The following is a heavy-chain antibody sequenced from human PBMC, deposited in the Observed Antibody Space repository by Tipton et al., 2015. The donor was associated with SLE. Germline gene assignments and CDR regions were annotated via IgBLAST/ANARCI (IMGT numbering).Heavy chain of an antibody. CDR1: GGSISSGSYY. J-gene: IGHJ6*02. CDR3: ARDPGRYDFGPYGMDV. D-gene: IGHD3-3*01. V-gene: IGHV4-31*03. CDR2: IYYSGRT. Sequence: TLSLTCTVSGGSISSGSYYWSWIRQHPVKGLEWIGYIYYSGRTYYNPSLKSRLTISVDTSKNQFSLKLTSVTSADTAVYYCARDPGRYDFGPYGMDVWGQGTTVTVSS.